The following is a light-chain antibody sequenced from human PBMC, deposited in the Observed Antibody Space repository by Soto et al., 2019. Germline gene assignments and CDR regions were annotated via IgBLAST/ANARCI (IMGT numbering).Light chain of an antibody. CDR3: QQYNNWPWT. Sequence: EIVMTQSPATLSVSPGGRATLSCRASQSISDTLAWYKQKPGQAPRLLIYGASNRATGFPARFSGSGSGTDFTLTISSLKSEDFAVYYCQQYNNWPWTFGQGTKVDIK. CDR2: GAS. J-gene: IGKJ1*01. CDR1: QSISDT. V-gene: IGKV3-15*01.